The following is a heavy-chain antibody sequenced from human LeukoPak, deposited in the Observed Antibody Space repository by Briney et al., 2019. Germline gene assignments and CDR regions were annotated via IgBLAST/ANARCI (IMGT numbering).Heavy chain of an antibody. Sequence: GGSLRLSCAASGFTFSSYAMHWVRQAPGKGLEWVAVISYDGSNKYYADSVKGRFTISRDNSKNTLYLQMSRLTGEDTAVYYCAKGQIASGELLRFDYWGQGTLVTVSS. J-gene: IGHJ4*02. CDR3: AKGQIASGELLRFDY. CDR2: ISYDGSNK. CDR1: GFTFSSYA. D-gene: IGHD1-26*01. V-gene: IGHV3-30-3*01.